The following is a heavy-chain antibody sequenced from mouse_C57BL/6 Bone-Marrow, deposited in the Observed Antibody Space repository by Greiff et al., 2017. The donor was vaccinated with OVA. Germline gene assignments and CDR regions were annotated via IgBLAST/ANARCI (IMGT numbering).Heavy chain of an antibody. J-gene: IGHJ3*01. Sequence: EVKLVESGPVLVKPGASVKMSCKASGYTFTDYYMNWVKQSHGKSLEWIGVINPYNGGTSYNQKFKGKATLTVDKSSSTAYMELNSLTSEDSAVYYCARGRTTVNAYWGQGTLVTVSA. D-gene: IGHD1-1*01. V-gene: IGHV1-19*01. CDR1: GYTFTDYY. CDR3: ARGRTTVNAY. CDR2: INPYNGGT.